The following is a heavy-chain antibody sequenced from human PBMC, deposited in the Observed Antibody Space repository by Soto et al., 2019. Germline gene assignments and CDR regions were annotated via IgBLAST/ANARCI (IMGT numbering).Heavy chain of an antibody. CDR3: ARDRYSSSPFDY. CDR2: IKQDGSEK. D-gene: IGHD6-6*01. Sequence: EVQLVESGGGLVQPGGSLRLSCAASGFTFSSYWMSWVRQAPGKGLEWEANIKQDGSEKYYVESVKGRFTISRDNAKNSVYLQMNSLRAEDTAVYYCARDRYSSSPFDYWGQGTLVTVSS. CDR1: GFTFSSYW. J-gene: IGHJ4*02. V-gene: IGHV3-7*01.